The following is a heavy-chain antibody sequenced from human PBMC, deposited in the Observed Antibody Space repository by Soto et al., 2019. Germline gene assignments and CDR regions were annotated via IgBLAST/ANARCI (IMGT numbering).Heavy chain of an antibody. V-gene: IGHV3-30-3*01. D-gene: IGHD2-21*02. CDR1: GFTFSSYA. J-gene: IGHJ5*02. CDR3: ASPGGDYFLNWFDP. CDR2: ISYDGSNK. Sequence: QVQLVESGGGVVQPGRSLRLSCAASGFTFSSYAIHWVGQAPGKGLEWVAVISYDGSNKYYADSVKGRFTISRDNSKNTLYLQMSSLRAEDTAVYYCASPGGDYFLNWFDPWGQGTLVTVSS.